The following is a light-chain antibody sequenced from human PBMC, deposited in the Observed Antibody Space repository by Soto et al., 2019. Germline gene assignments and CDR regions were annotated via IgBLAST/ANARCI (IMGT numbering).Light chain of an antibody. CDR3: QHYFNLQYT. V-gene: IGKV3-15*01. CDR1: QSVTSN. CDR2: GAS. Sequence: TLSVSPGERATLACRASQSVTSNLAWYQQKPGRAPRLLIYGASTRATGIPARFSGSGSGTEFTLTISNLQSEDFALYYCQHYFNLQYTFGQGTKVDIK. J-gene: IGKJ2*01.